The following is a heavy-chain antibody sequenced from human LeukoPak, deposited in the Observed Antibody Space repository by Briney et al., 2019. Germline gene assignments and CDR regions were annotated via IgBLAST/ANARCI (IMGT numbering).Heavy chain of an antibody. V-gene: IGHV6-1*01. CDR1: GDNVSNNSAS. Sequence: SQTLSLTCAISGDNVSNNSASGNWIRQSPSRGLEWLGRTYYRSKWYNDYAVSVKSRITINPDTSKNQFSLQLNSVTPDDTAVYYCARQYAGFGDWGQGTLVTVSS. D-gene: IGHD3-10*01. CDR2: TYYRSKWYN. CDR3: ARQYAGFGD. J-gene: IGHJ4*02.